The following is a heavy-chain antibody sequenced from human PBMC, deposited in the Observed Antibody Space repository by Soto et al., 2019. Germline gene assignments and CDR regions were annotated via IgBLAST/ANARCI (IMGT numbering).Heavy chain of an antibody. CDR1: GGSISGGVGGLYY. J-gene: IGHJ2*01. CDR2: IYDSGST. CDR3: AREVIPLTTDWYFDL. D-gene: IGHD4-17*01. V-gene: IGHV4-30-4*01. Sequence: QLQLRESGPGLVKPSETLSLTCTVSGGSISGGVGGLYYWSWIRQPPGKALEWIGYIYDSGSTYYNPSLTSLVTLSVDTSKIQFSLRLSSVTAADTAVYYCAREVIPLTTDWYFDLWGRGTLVTVSS.